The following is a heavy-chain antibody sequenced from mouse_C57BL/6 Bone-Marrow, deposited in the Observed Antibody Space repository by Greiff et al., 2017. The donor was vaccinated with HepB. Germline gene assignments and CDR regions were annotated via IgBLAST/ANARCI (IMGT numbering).Heavy chain of an antibody. J-gene: IGHJ2*01. V-gene: IGHV1-50*01. D-gene: IGHD1-1*01. Sequence: VHLVESGAELVKPGASVKLSCKASGYTFTSYWMQWVKQRPGQGLEWIGEIDPSDSYTNYNQKFKGKATLTVDTSSSTAYMQLSSLTSEDSAVYYCARRRGSSYEGYFDYWGQGTTLTVSS. CDR2: IDPSDSYT. CDR1: GYTFTSYW. CDR3: ARRRGSSYEGYFDY.